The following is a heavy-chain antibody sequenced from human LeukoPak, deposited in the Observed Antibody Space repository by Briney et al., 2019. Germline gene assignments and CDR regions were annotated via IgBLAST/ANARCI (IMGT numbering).Heavy chain of an antibody. D-gene: IGHD1-26*01. Sequence: SETLSLTCSVSGASISSYYWNWIRQPPGKGLKWIGNIYVRGSTNYNPSLKSRVTISLDTSKDQFSLKLTSVTAADTAFYYCAKDWELGSWGQGTLVTVSS. CDR2: IYVRGST. V-gene: IGHV4-59*01. CDR1: GASISSYY. CDR3: AKDWELGS. J-gene: IGHJ5*02.